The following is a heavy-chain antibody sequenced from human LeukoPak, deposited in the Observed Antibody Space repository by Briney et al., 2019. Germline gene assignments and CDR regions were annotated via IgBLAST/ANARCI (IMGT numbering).Heavy chain of an antibody. D-gene: IGHD3-22*01. CDR3: AKAIVGYYDSSGYPVDY. Sequence: GGSLRLSCAASGFTFSTYAMSWVRQAPGKGLEWVSAISGSGGSTYYADSVKGRFTISRHNSKNTLYLQMNSLRAEDTAVYYCAKAIVGYYDSSGYPVDYWGQGTLVTVSS. V-gene: IGHV3-23*01. CDR1: GFTFSTYA. J-gene: IGHJ4*02. CDR2: ISGSGGST.